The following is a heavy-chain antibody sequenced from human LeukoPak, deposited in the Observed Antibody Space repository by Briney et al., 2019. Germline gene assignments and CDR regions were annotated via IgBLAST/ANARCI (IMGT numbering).Heavy chain of an antibody. CDR2: IIPIFGTA. J-gene: IGHJ4*02. Sequence: SVKVSCKASGYTFSSYAFSWVRQAPGQGLEWMGGIIPIFGTANYAQKFQGRVTITADKSTSTAYMELSSLRSEDTAVYYCARGHHSSGYITAYYFDYWGQGTLVNVFS. CDR3: ARGHHSSGYITAYYFDY. D-gene: IGHD3-22*01. V-gene: IGHV1-69*06. CDR1: GYTFSSYA.